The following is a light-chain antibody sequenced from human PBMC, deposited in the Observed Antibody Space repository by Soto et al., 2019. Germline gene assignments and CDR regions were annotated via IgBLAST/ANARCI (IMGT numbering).Light chain of an antibody. CDR2: DVT. CDR3: CSHAGTYTYV. CDR1: SSDVGGYNY. Sequence: QSVLTQPRSVSGSPGQSLTISCTGTSSDVGGYNYVSWYQQYPGQVPKLMIYDVTKRPSGVPDRFSGSKSGNTASLTISGLQAEDEADYYCCSHAGTYTYVFGTGTKAPS. J-gene: IGLJ1*01. V-gene: IGLV2-11*01.